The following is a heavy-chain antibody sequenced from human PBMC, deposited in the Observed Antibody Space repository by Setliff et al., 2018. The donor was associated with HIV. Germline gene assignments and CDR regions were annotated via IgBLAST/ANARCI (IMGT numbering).Heavy chain of an antibody. J-gene: IGHJ6*03. CDR1: GGSTSSGSYF. CDR2: ISTTGST. Sequence: SETLSLTCTVSGGSTSSGSYFWIWIRQPAGKGLEWIGHISTTGSTNYNPSLKSRVIMSVDTSRNQFSLKLSSVTAADTAVYYCARGHDNKYYYFYYMDVWGKGTTVTVSS. CDR3: ARGHDNKYYYFYYMDV. V-gene: IGHV4-61*09. D-gene: IGHD3-9*01.